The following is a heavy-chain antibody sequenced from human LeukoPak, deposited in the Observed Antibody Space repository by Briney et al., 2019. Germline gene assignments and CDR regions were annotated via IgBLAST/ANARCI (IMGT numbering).Heavy chain of an antibody. CDR1: GGSISSYY. CDR3: ASSLYDSRRFDP. D-gene: IGHD3-22*01. J-gene: IGHJ5*02. CDR2: IYYSGST. V-gene: IGHV4-59*08. Sequence: SETLSLTCTVSGGSISSYYWSWIRQPPGKGLEWIGYIYYSGSTNYNPSLKSRVTISVDTSKNQFSLKLSSVTAADTAVYYCASSLYDSRRFDPWGQGTLVTVSS.